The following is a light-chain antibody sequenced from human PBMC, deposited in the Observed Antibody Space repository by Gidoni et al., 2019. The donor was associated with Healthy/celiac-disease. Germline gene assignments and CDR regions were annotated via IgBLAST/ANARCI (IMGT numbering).Light chain of an antibody. CDR2: AAS. V-gene: IGKV1-39*01. J-gene: IGKJ1*01. CDR1: QSISSY. Sequence: DIQMTQSPSSLSASVGDRVTITCRASQSISSYLNGNQQKPGKAPKLLIYAASSLQSGVPSRFSGSGSGTDFTLTISSLQPEDFATYYCQQSYSTPPVTFGQGTKVEIK. CDR3: QQSYSTPPVT.